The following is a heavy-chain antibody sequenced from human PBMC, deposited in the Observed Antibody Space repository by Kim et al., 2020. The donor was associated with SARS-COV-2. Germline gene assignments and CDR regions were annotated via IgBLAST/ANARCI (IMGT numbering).Heavy chain of an antibody. Sequence: PALKSRVTISGDTSKNQFSLKLSSVTAADTAVYYCARGPLYYYDSSGYCYWGQGTLVTVSS. D-gene: IGHD3-22*01. V-gene: IGHV4-34*01. CDR3: ARGPLYYYDSSGYCY. J-gene: IGHJ4*02.